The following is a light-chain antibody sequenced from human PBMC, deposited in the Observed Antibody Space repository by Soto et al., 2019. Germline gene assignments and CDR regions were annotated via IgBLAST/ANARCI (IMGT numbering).Light chain of an antibody. Sequence: QPALTQPAPVSGSPGHSITISCTGTSSDVGGYNYVCWYQQNPGKAPKLMIYKVSNRPSGVSNRFSGSKSGNMDSLTIPGLQAEDEADYYCSSSTINRTYVFGTGTKGT. V-gene: IGLV2-14*01. CDR1: SSDVGGYNY. CDR2: KVS. CDR3: SSSTINRTYV. J-gene: IGLJ1*01.